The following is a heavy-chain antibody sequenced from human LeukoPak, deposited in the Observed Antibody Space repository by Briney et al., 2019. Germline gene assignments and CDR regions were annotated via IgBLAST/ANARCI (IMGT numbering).Heavy chain of an antibody. J-gene: IGHJ5*02. D-gene: IGHD2-8*02. CDR3: ARDLWSDNWFDP. CDR1: GGSISSYY. V-gene: IGHV4-59*01. CDR2: IYYSGST. Sequence: SETLSLTCIVSGGSISSYYWSWIRQPPGKGLEWIGYIYYSGSTNYNPSLKSRVTISVDTSKNQFSLKLSSVTAADTAVYYCARDLWSDNWFDPWGQGTLVTVSS.